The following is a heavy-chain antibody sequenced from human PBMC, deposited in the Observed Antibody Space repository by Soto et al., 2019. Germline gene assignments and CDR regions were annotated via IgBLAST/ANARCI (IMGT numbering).Heavy chain of an antibody. CDR1: GYIFAGYY. Sequence: QVQLVQSGAEVKMPGASVKVSCKASGYIFAGYYMAWVRQAPGQGLVWMGWITPNGGATAYPPQFKERVTMPRDMSITSVSMDLARLPSGETAVYYCARVVYYDYVCGSDGWAHWGQGTLITVSS. CDR3: ARVVYYDYVCGSDGWAH. J-gene: IGHJ4*02. D-gene: IGHD3-16*02. V-gene: IGHV1-2*02. CDR2: ITPNGGAT.